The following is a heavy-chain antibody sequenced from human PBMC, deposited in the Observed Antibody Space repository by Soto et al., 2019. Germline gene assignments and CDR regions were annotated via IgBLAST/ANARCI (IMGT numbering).Heavy chain of an antibody. CDR2: IYYSGST. CDR3: ASLATTVTTYPYYYGMDV. V-gene: IGHV4-31*01. CDR1: GVSISSGGYY. D-gene: IGHD4-17*01. Sequence: SETLSLTCTVSGVSISSGGYYWSWIRQHPGKGLEWIGYIYYSGSTYYSPSFQGQVTISADKSISTTYLQWSSLKASDTAMYYCASLATTVTTYPYYYGMDVWGQGTTVTVSS. J-gene: IGHJ6*02.